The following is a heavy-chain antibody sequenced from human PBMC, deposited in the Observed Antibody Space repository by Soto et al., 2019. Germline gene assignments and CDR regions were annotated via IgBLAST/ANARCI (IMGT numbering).Heavy chain of an antibody. J-gene: IGHJ4*02. V-gene: IGHV3-74*01. CDR2: INSDGSST. D-gene: IGHD6-6*01. Sequence: EVQLVESGGGLGQPGGSLRLSCAASGFTFRSYWMQWVRQAPGKGLVWVSWINSDGSSTSYAYSVKVRFTISRDNAKNTLYLQMNSLRAEDTAVYYCASGGSSLNFDSWGQGTLVTVSS. CDR1: GFTFRSYW. CDR3: ASGGSSLNFDS.